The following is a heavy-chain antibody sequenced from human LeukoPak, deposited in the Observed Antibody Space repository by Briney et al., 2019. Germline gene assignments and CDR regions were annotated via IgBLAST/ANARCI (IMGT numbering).Heavy chain of an antibody. V-gene: IGHV4-39*07. Sequence: SESLSLTCTISGGSISSSNYYWGWIRQPPGKGLEWIGSIYYTGSTYYNPSLKSRVTISVDTSKNQFSLKLSSVTAADTAVYYCARQIISLRNFDYWGQGTLVTVSS. CDR1: GGSISSSNYY. CDR2: IYYTGST. J-gene: IGHJ4*02. CDR3: ARQIISLRNFDY.